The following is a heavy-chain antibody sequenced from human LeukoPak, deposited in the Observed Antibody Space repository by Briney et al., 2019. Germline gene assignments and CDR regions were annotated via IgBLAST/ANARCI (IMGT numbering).Heavy chain of an antibody. D-gene: IGHD2/OR15-2a*01. J-gene: IGHJ6*03. CDR1: AFTFYTYG. V-gene: IGHV3-30*02. Sequence: PAVTLRFSCAAAAFTFYTYGLLRLAPAPGKGLEGGAFLRYDGSNKYYADPVKGRFTIARDNTKNYLYLQINSCRAQATSVFYSAKDSVPLVYPIYYDYRDVWGKGATVTASS. CDR3: AKDSVPLVYPIYYDYRDV. CDR2: LRYDGSNK.